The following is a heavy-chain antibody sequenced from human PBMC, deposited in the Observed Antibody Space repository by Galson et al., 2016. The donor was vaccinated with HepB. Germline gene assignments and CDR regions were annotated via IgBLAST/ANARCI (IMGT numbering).Heavy chain of an antibody. V-gene: IGHV3-15*07. CDR3: TTAGSFLTNDAFHS. CDR1: GFSFDYAW. Sequence: SLRLSCAASGFSFDYAWMNWVRQAPGKGLEWVGRIKSNPDDGTKDYAAPVKGRFSLSRDDSKKMLFLQMNSLKTEDSGVYYCTTAGSFLTNDAFHSWGQGTVVTVSS. CDR2: IKSNPDDGTK. D-gene: IGHD1-26*01. J-gene: IGHJ3*02.